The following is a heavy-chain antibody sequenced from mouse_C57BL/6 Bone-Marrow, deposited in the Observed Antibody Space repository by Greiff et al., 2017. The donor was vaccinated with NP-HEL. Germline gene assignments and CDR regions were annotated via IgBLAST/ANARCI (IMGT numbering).Heavy chain of an antibody. D-gene: IGHD1-1*01. Sequence: VQLQQSGPELVKPGASAKISCKASGYTFTDYYMNWVKQSHGKSLEWIGDINPNNGGTSYNQKFKGKATLTVDKSSSTAYMELRSLTSEDSAVYYCARPLLLGGYFDYWGQGTTLTVSS. V-gene: IGHV1-26*01. CDR2: INPNNGGT. CDR3: ARPLLLGGYFDY. CDR1: GYTFTDYY. J-gene: IGHJ2*01.